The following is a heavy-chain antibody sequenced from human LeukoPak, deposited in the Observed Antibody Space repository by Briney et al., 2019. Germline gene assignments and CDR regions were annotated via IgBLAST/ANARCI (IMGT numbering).Heavy chain of an antibody. CDR1: GFTFSSYG. J-gene: IGHJ4*02. D-gene: IGHD5-18*01. Sequence: GGSLRLSCAASGFTFSSYGMNWVRQAPGKGLEWVSSISSSSSYIYYADSVKGRFTISRDNAKNSLYLQMNNLRAEDTAVYYCARTQDTAMVVFDYWGQGTLVTVSS. CDR2: ISSSSSYI. V-gene: IGHV3-21*01. CDR3: ARTQDTAMVVFDY.